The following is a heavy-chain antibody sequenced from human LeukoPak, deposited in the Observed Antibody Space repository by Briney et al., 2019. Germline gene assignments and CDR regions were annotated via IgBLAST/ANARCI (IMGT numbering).Heavy chain of an antibody. CDR3: AREGITNNWFDP. CDR1: GGSFSGYY. D-gene: IGHD1-14*01. CDR2: INHSGST. J-gene: IGHJ5*02. Sequence: SETLSLTCAVYGGSFSGYYWSWIRQPPGKGLEWIGEINHSGSTNYNPSLKSRVTISVDTSKNQFSLKLSSVTAADTAVYYCAREGITNNWFDPWGQGTLVTVSS. V-gene: IGHV4-34*09.